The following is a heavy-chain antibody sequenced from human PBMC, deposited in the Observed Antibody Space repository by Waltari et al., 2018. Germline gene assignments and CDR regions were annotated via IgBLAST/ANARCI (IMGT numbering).Heavy chain of an antibody. D-gene: IGHD6-13*01. CDR2: IIPIFGTA. J-gene: IGHJ4*02. CDR1: GGTFSSYA. Sequence: QVQLVQSGAEVKKPGSSVKVSCKASGGTFSSYAISWVRQAPGQGLEGMGGIIPIFGTANYAQKFQGRVTITMDESTSTAYMELSSLRSEDTAVYYCARGPPPDIAAAGTHFDYWGQGTLVTVSS. CDR3: ARGPPPDIAAAGTHFDY. V-gene: IGHV1-69*05.